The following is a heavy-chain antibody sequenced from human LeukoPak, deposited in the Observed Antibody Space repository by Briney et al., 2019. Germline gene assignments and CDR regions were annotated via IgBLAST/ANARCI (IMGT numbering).Heavy chain of an antibody. V-gene: IGHV4-59*01. CDR3: ARGSYGDHVGH. D-gene: IGHD4-17*01. Sequence: PSETLSLTCTVSGGSISSYYWSWIRQPPGKGLEWIGYIYYSGSTHYNPSLKSRVTISVDTSKNQFSLKLSSVTAADTAVYYCARGSYGDHVGHWGQGTLVTVSS. CDR2: IYYSGST. J-gene: IGHJ4*02. CDR1: GGSISSYY.